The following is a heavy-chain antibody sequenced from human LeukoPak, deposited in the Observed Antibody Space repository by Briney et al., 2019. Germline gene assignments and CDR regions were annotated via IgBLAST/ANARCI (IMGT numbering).Heavy chain of an antibody. V-gene: IGHV3-23*01. J-gene: IGHJ4*02. D-gene: IGHD2-2*01. Sequence: GGSLRLSCAASGFTFSTYAMTWVRQAPGKGLEWVSDLSGSGASTFHADSVKGRFTISRDNSKNTLYLQMNSLRDEDTAVYYCARGPKVPAPTYYFDYWGQGILFTVSS. CDR3: ARGPKVPAPTYYFDY. CDR2: LSGSGAST. CDR1: GFTFSTYA.